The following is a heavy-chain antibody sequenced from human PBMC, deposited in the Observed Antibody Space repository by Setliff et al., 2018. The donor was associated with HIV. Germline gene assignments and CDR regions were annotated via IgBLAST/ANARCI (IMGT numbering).Heavy chain of an antibody. D-gene: IGHD5-18*01. CDR3: ARTEDYSYGDAPFDY. Sequence: PSETLSLTCTVSGGSISSSSYYWGWIRQPPGRGLEWIGSVYYSGITHYNPSLESRATISVDTPMNYLSLNLTSVTAADTAVYYCARTEDYSYGDAPFDYWGHGTLVTVSS. V-gene: IGHV4-39*07. CDR1: GGSISSSSYY. J-gene: IGHJ4*01. CDR2: VYYSGIT.